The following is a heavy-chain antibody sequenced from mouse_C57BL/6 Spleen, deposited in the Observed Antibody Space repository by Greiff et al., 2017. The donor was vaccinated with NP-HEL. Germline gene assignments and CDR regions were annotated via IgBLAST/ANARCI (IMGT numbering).Heavy chain of an antibody. V-gene: IGHV6-3*01. J-gene: IGHJ4*01. CDR1: GFTFSNYW. CDR3: TNGVGFYYAMDY. D-gene: IGHD1-2*01. CDR2: IRLKSDNYAT. Sequence: DVMLVESGGGLVQPGGSMKLSCVASGFTFSNYWMNWVRQSPEKGLEWVAQIRLKSDNYATHYAESVKGRFTISRDDSKSSVYLQMNNLRAEDTGIYYCTNGVGFYYAMDYWGQGTSVTVSS.